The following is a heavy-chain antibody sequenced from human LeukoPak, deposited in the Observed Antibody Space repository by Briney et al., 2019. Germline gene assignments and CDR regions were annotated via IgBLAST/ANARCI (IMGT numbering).Heavy chain of an antibody. Sequence: PGGSLRPSCAASGFTFSSYEMSWVRQAPGKGLEWVSYISSSGGIIYYADSVKGRFTISRDNAKNSLYLQMNSLRAEDTAVYYCARESDYGDFFFDYWGQGTLVTVSS. CDR3: ARESDYGDFFFDY. D-gene: IGHD4-17*01. CDR1: GFTFSSYE. V-gene: IGHV3-48*03. J-gene: IGHJ4*02. CDR2: ISSSGGII.